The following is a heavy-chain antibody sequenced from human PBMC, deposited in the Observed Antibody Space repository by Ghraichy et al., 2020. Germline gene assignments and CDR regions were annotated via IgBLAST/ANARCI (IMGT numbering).Heavy chain of an antibody. CDR2: IFYTGST. D-gene: IGHD2-15*01. J-gene: IGHJ5*02. CDR3: ARSMYCSGATCYEDFNFFAP. CDR1: GGSIGTFY. Sequence: SQTLSLTCTVSGGSIGTFYWSWLRQPPGKGLEWIGHIFYTGSTNYNPSLKSRLTISVDTSRNQFSLNLKSVTAADTAVYYCARSMYCSGATCYEDFNFFAPWDQVTLVTVSS. V-gene: IGHV4-59*01.